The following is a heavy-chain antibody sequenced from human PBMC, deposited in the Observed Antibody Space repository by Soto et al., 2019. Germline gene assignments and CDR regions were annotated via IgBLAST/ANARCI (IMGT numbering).Heavy chain of an antibody. CDR2: IYYTGNS. Sequence: PSETLSLTCRVSGASVSTTGYYWTWIRQQPGKGLEWIGYIYYTGNSYYNPSLRSRVSISVDTSKNQFSLKLTSLTAADTAVYYCEKEQGNQGVIDFWGPGTPVPVSS. CDR1: GASVSTTGYY. V-gene: IGHV4-31*03. D-gene: IGHD3-10*01. CDR3: EKEQGNQGVIDF. J-gene: IGHJ4*02.